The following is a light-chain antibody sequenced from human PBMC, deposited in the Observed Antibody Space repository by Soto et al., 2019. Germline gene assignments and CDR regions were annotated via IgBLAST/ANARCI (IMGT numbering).Light chain of an antibody. CDR3: SSFTTSNTWM. CDR1: SSDVGGYNF. CDR2: EVS. V-gene: IGLV2-14*01. J-gene: IGLJ3*02. Sequence: QSALTQPASVSGSPGQSITISCTGTSSDVGGYNFVSWYQQHPGNAPKLMIYEVSNRPSGVSDRFSGSKSGNTASLTISGLQADDEADYYCSSFTTSNTWMFGRGTK.